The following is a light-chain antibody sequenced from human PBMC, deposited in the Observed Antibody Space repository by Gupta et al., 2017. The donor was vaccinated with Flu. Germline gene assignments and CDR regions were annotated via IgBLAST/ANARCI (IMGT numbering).Light chain of an antibody. Sequence: PSTLSASIGDRVTITCRASQSISYWLAWYQQKPGKAPKLLIYKASNLETGVPSRFSGSGSGTEFTLTISSLQPDDFATYYCQQYYDYPLAFGGGTKVEIK. CDR3: QQYYDYPLA. CDR1: QSISYW. CDR2: KAS. J-gene: IGKJ4*01. V-gene: IGKV1-5*03.